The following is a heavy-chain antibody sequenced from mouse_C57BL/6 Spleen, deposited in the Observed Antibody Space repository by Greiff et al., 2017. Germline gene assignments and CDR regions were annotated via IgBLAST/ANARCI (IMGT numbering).Heavy chain of an antibody. CDR2: INPNNGGT. CDR3: ARFTTVVDPWFAY. D-gene: IGHD1-1*01. J-gene: IGHJ3*01. V-gene: IGHV1-22*01. CDR1: GYTFTDYN. Sequence: VQLQQSGPELVKPGASVKMSCKASGYTFTDYNMHWVKQSHGKSLEWIGYINPNNGGTSYNQKFKGKATLTVNKSSSTAYMELRSLTSEDSAVYYCARFTTVVDPWFAYWGQGTLVTVSA.